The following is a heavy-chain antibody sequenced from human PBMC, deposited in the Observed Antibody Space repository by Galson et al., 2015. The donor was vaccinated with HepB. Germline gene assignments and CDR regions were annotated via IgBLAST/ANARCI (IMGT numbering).Heavy chain of an antibody. CDR1: GFTFSDYY. J-gene: IGHJ6*02. D-gene: IGHD3-10*01. V-gene: IGHV3-11*04. Sequence: SLRLSCAASGFTFSDYYMSWIRQAPGKGLEWVSYISSSSSTIYYADSVKGRFTISRDNAKNSLYLQMNSLRAEDTAVYYCARDPVGDYGSGSYDYYYYYGMDVWGQGTTVTVSS. CDR2: ISSSSSTI. CDR3: ARDPVGDYGSGSYDYYYYYGMDV.